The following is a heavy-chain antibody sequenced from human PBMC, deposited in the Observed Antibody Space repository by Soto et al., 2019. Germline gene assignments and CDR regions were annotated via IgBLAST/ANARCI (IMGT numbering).Heavy chain of an antibody. D-gene: IGHD6-19*01. CDR3: ARDWQWLSFYFDF. J-gene: IGHJ4*02. V-gene: IGHV3-48*02. CDR1: GFTFSAYN. CDR2: ISTSSSTK. Sequence: GGSLRLSCAASGFTFSAYNMNWVRQAPGKGLEWISYISTSSSTKYYADSVKGRFTISRDNAKNSLYLQMNSLRDEDTAVYYCARDWQWLSFYFDFWGPGTLVTVS.